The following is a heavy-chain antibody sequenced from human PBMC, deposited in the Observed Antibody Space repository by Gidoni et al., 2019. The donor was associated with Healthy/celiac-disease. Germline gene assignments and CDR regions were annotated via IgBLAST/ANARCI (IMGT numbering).Heavy chain of an antibody. D-gene: IGHD5-18*01. Sequence: QGQRGQTGAEGKKPGAAGKGAGKAAGVTASSYASSWGRQAPGQGLEWMGGIIPIFGTANYAQKFQGRVTIIADESTSTAYMELSSLRSEDTAVYYCARDGEGYSYGVDIWGQGTMVTVSS. J-gene: IGHJ3*02. CDR2: IIPIFGTA. CDR3: ARDGEGYSYGVDI. CDR1: GVTASSYA. V-gene: IGHV1-69*01.